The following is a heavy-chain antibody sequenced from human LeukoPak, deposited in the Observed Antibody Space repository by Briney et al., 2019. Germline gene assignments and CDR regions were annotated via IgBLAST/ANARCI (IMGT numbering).Heavy chain of an antibody. Sequence: PGGSLRLSCAASGFTFSSYGMHWVRQAPGKGLEWVAFIRYDGSNKYYADSVKGRFTISRDNSKNTLYLQMNSLRAEDTAVYYCARWTHFWSGYPDAFDIWGQGTMVTVSS. J-gene: IGHJ3*02. V-gene: IGHV3-30*02. CDR2: IRYDGSNK. CDR3: ARWTHFWSGYPDAFDI. CDR1: GFTFSSYG. D-gene: IGHD3-3*02.